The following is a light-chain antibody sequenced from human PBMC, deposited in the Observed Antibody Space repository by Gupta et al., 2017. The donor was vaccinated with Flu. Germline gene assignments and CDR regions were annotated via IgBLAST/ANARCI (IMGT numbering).Light chain of an antibody. J-gene: IGKJ3*01. CDR1: QGISSY. CDR2: AAS. V-gene: IGKV1-9*01. Sequence: DIQLTQSPSFLSASVGDRVTITCRASQGISSYLARYQQKPGKAPKLLIYAASTLQSGVPSRFSGSGSGTEFTLTISSRQPEDFATYYCQQLNSYPLFTFGPGTKVDIK. CDR3: QQLNSYPLFT.